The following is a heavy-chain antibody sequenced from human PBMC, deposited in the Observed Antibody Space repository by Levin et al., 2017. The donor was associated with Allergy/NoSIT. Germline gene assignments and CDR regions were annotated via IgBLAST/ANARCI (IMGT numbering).Heavy chain of an antibody. CDR3: ARHGKTSLRFDAFDI. CDR2: IYPSDSDT. Sequence: GESLKISCKGSGYTFTSHWIGWVRQMPGKGLEWMGIIYPSDSDTRYSPSFQGQVTISADKSISTANLQWSSLKASETAIYYCARHGKTSLRFDAFDIWGQGTMVTVSS. J-gene: IGHJ3*02. CDR1: GYTFTSHW. V-gene: IGHV5-51*01.